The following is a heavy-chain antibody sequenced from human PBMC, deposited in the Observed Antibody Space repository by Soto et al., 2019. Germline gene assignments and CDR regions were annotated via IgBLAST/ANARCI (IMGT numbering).Heavy chain of an antibody. V-gene: IGHV3-15*01. CDR1: GFTFSNAW. Sequence: SLRLSCAASGFTFSNAWMSWVRQAPGKGLEWVGRIKGEADGGTTDYAAPVKGRITISRDHSKDTLYLQMNSLKTEDTALYYCARTPTVGYSGYDSDYWGQGTLVTVSS. CDR3: ARTPTVGYSGYDSDY. J-gene: IGHJ4*02. D-gene: IGHD5-12*01. CDR2: IKGEADGGTT.